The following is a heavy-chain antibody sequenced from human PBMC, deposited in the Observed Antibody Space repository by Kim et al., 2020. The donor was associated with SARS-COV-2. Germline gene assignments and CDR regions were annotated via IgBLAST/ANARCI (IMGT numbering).Heavy chain of an antibody. CDR1: GFTFSRYA. Sequence: GGSLRLSCAASGFTFSRYAMHWVRQAPGKGLEWVAVISYDGSKKYYADSVKGRFTISRDNSKNTLYLQMNSLRAEDTAVYYCARGDSDYYVSFDPWGQGTLVTVSS. J-gene: IGHJ5*02. CDR2: ISYDGSKK. D-gene: IGHD3-10*02. CDR3: ARGDSDYYVSFDP. V-gene: IGHV3-30*04.